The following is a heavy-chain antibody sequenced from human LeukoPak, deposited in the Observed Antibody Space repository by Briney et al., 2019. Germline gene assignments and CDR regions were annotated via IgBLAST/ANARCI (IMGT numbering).Heavy chain of an antibody. J-gene: IGHJ4*02. Sequence: SETLSLTCSVSGGSITSGDYLWGWNRQSPGKGLEWSGSFYNRGSPYYNPSLKSRVTISLDTSKNQFSLKLTSVTAADTAIYYCARQFDYWGPGTLVTVSS. CDR1: GGSITSGDYL. CDR2: FYNRGSP. V-gene: IGHV4-39*01. CDR3: ARQFDY.